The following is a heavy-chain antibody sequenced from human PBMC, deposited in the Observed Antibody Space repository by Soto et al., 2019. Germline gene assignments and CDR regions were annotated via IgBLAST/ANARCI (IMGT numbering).Heavy chain of an antibody. CDR2: IYSSGST. Sequence: SQTLSLTCTVSGWSINNYIWNWMRQPPGKGLEWIGHIYSSGSTKYNPSLESRVTISVDTSKNQFSLKLISMASADTAIYFCARRAVAVSTIREENWLDPWGQGTLVTVSS. J-gene: IGHJ5*02. D-gene: IGHD2-21*02. CDR1: GWSINNYI. CDR3: ARRAVAVSTIREENWLDP. V-gene: IGHV4-59*01.